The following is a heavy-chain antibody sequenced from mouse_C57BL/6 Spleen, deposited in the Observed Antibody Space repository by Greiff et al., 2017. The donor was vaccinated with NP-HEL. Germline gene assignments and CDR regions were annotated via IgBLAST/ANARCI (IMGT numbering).Heavy chain of an antibody. CDR2: ISSSSSTI. CDR1: GFTFSDYG. CDR3: ARRGSNYDVYYYAMDY. D-gene: IGHD2-5*01. V-gene: IGHV5-17*01. Sequence: EVKLMESGGGLVKPGGSLKLSCAASGFTFSDYGMHWVRQAPEKGLEWVAYISSSSSTIYYADTVKGRFTISRDNAKNTLFLQMTSLRSEDTAMYYCARRGSNYDVYYYAMDYWGQGTSVTVSS. J-gene: IGHJ4*01.